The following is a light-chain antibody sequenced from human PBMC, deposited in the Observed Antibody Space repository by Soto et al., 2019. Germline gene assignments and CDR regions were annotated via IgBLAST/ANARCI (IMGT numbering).Light chain of an antibody. CDR2: SNN. V-gene: IGLV1-44*01. J-gene: IGLJ2*01. Sequence: QSVLTQPPSASGTPGQRVTISCSGSSSNIGSNTVNWYQQLPGTAPKLVIYSNNQRPSGVPDRFSGSKSGTSASLAISGLQSEDEADYYCVAWYDSLNGYVVFGGGTQLTVL. CDR3: VAWYDSLNGYVV. CDR1: SSNIGSNT.